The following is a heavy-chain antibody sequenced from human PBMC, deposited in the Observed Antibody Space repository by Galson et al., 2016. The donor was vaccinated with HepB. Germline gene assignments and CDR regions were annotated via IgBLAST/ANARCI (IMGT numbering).Heavy chain of an antibody. D-gene: IGHD1-26*01. CDR2: VYHDGSS. CDR1: GASISSNSY. J-gene: IGHJ5*02. Sequence: SETLSLTCAVSGASISSNSYWSWVRQPPGKGLEWIGEVYHDGSSNYTPSLKSRITISVDKSKNQFSLKLTSVTAADTAVYYCARVVGGATHDHWGQGTLVTVSS. CDR3: ARVVGGATHDH. V-gene: IGHV4-4*02.